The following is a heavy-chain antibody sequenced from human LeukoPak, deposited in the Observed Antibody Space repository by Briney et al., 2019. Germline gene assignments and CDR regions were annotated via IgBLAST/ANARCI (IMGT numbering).Heavy chain of an antibody. CDR2: IYYNGNT. CDR3: ARQGAPSIAAPLDY. CDR1: GGSISSSSYY. D-gene: IGHD6-6*01. J-gene: IGHJ4*02. V-gene: IGHV4-39*01. Sequence: PSETLSLTCTVSGGSISSSSYYWGWIRQPPGQSLEWIGSIYYNGNTYYNPSLRSRVTISVDTSSNQFSLKLTSVTAADTAVYHCARQGAPSIAAPLDYWGQGTLVTVSS.